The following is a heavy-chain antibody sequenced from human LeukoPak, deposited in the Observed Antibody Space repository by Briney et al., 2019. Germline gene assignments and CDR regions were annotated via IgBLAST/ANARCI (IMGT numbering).Heavy chain of an antibody. Sequence: GGSLRLSCEASGFTFSSYAMNWVRQAPGKGLEWVSVISGSTSSTYYADSVKGRFTISRDNAKNSLYLQMNSLRAEDTAVYYCARDNYVAAAGTFYFDYWGQGTLVTVSS. CDR1: GFTFSSYA. D-gene: IGHD6-13*01. CDR2: ISGSTSST. CDR3: ARDNYVAAAGTFYFDY. V-gene: IGHV3-21*01. J-gene: IGHJ4*02.